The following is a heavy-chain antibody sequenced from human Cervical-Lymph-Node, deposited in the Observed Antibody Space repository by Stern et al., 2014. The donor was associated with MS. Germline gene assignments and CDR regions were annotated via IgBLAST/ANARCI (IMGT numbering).Heavy chain of an antibody. CDR1: GFVFRRYA. J-gene: IGHJ4*02. Sequence: VQLVESGGGVVQPGRSLRLPCAASGFVFRRYALHWVRQAPGTGLECVALISYDGRDKYYTDSVKGRFTVSRDNSNNTVDLEMNSLRLEDTAVYYCAKGGSGSYLDWGQGSLVTVSS. CDR2: ISYDGRDK. V-gene: IGHV3-30*04. D-gene: IGHD1-26*01. CDR3: AKGGSGSYLD.